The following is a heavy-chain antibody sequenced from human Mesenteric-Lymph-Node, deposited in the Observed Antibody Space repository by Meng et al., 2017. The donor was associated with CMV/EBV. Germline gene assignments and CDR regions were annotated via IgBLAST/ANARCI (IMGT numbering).Heavy chain of an antibody. CDR2: IYATGGTT. J-gene: IGHJ4*02. CDR3: ARGDSSTTWLVFDY. CDR1: GFTFNNYA. Sequence: GGSLRLSCAASGFTFNNYAMTWVRQAPGKGPEWVSTIYATGGTTNYADSVKGRFTISRDNSRNSLYLQMHTLRVEDTALYYCARGDSSTTWLVFDYWGPGTQVTVSS. V-gene: IGHV3-23*01. D-gene: IGHD6-13*01.